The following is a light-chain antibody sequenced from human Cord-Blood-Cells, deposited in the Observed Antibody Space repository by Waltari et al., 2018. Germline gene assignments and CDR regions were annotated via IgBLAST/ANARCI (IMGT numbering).Light chain of an antibody. Sequence: QSVLTQPPSASGTPGQRVTISCSGSSSTIGSNTVNWYQQLPGTAPKLLIYSNIQRPSGVPDRFSGSKSGTSASLAISGLQSEDEADYYCAAWDDSLNGVVFGGGTKLTVL. CDR1: SSTIGSNT. CDR3: AAWDDSLNGVV. J-gene: IGLJ2*01. CDR2: SNI. V-gene: IGLV1-44*01.